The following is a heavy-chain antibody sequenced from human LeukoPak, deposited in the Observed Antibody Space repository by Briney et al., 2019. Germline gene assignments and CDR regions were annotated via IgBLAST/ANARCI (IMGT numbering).Heavy chain of an antibody. J-gene: IGHJ5*02. CDR1: GFTFSSYW. V-gene: IGHV3-7*01. D-gene: IGHD2-15*01. Sequence: GGSLRLSCAASGFTFSSYWMSWVRQAPGKGLEWVANIKQDGSEKYYVDSVKGRFTISRDNPKNSLYLQMNSLRAEDTAVYYCARVMVAATNWFDPWGQGTLVTVSS. CDR2: IKQDGSEK. CDR3: ARVMVAATNWFDP.